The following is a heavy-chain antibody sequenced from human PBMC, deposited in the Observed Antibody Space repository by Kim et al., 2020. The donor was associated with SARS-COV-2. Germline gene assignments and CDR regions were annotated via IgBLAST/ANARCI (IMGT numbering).Heavy chain of an antibody. CDR1: GFTFSSYA. Sequence: GGSLRLSCSASGFTFSSYAMHWVRQAPGKGLEYVSAISSNGGSTYYADSVKGRFTISRDNSKNTLYLQMSSLRAEDTAVYYCVKLIGSSWYRTDYYYYGMDVWGQGTTVTVSS. J-gene: IGHJ6*02. CDR3: VKLIGSSWYRTDYYYYGMDV. D-gene: IGHD6-13*01. V-gene: IGHV3-64D*06. CDR2: ISSNGGST.